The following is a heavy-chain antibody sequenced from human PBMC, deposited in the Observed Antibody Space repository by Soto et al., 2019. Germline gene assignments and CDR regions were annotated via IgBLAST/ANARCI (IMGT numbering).Heavy chain of an antibody. CDR1: GGSVNGYY. Sequence: ASETMSLTCAVYGGSVNGYYWNWIRQPPGKGLEWIGEINHTGGTHYNPSLKSRVTMSVDTSKNQFSLRLSSVTAADTAIYYCATRITVFGLLIPPFDPWGQGTQVTVSS. D-gene: IGHD3-3*01. CDR2: INHTGGT. J-gene: IGHJ5*02. CDR3: ATRITVFGLLIPPFDP. V-gene: IGHV4-34*01.